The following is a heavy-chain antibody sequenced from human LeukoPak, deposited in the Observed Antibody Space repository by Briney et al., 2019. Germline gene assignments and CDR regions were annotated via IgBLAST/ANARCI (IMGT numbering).Heavy chain of an antibody. CDR2: IYYRGNT. J-gene: IGHJ3*02. CDR3: ARALKGDSGSYAAYDI. Sequence: SQTLSLTCTVSGGSISSDGYFWTWIRQHPGKGLEWIGYIYYRGNTYYNPSLRSRVIISVDTSKNQFSLQLSSVTAADTAVYYCARALKGDSGSYAAYDIWGQGTMVTVSS. V-gene: IGHV4-31*03. D-gene: IGHD1-26*01. CDR1: GGSISSDGYF.